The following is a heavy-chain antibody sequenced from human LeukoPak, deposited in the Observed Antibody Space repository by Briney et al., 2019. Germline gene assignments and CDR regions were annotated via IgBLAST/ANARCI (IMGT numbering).Heavy chain of an antibody. Sequence: GASVKVSCKASGYTFTSYGINWVRQAPGQGLEWMGWVSAYNDHTNFAQKLQGRVTMTTDTSTSTAYMELRSLRSDDTAVYYCARGAWDSYCSGGSCYPVPIDYWGQGTLVTVSS. CDR2: VSAYNDHT. D-gene: IGHD2-15*01. V-gene: IGHV1-18*01. J-gene: IGHJ4*02. CDR3: ARGAWDSYCSGGSCYPVPIDY. CDR1: GYTFTSYG.